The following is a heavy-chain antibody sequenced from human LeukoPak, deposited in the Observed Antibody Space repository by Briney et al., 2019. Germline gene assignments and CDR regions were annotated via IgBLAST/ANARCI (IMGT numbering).Heavy chain of an antibody. D-gene: IGHD1-1*01. CDR3: ASTSGPKGY. CDR2: ISSSGSTI. J-gene: IGHJ4*02. Sequence: GGSLRLSCAAPGFTFSSYEMNWVRQAPGKGLEWVSYISSSGSTIYYADSVKGRFTISRDNAKNSLYLQMNSLRAEDTAVYYCASTSGPKGYWGQGTLVTVSS. V-gene: IGHV3-48*03. CDR1: GFTFSSYE.